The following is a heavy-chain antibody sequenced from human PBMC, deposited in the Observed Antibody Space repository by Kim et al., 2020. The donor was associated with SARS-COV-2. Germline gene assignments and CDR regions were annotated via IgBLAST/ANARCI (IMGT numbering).Heavy chain of an antibody. D-gene: IGHD2-2*01. J-gene: IGHJ6*02. V-gene: IGHV4-34*01. Sequence: SETLSLTCAVYGGSFSGYYWSWIRQPPGKGLEWIGEINHSGSTNYNPSLKSRVTISVDTSKNQFSLKLSSVTAADTAVYYCARGYCSSTSCYFAFKGGRGMDVWGQGTTVTVSS. CDR3: ARGYCSSTSCYFAFKGGRGMDV. CDR1: GGSFSGYY. CDR2: INHSGST.